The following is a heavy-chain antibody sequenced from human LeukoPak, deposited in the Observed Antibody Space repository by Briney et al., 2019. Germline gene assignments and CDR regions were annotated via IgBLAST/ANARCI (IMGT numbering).Heavy chain of an antibody. J-gene: IGHJ4*02. Sequence: PGGSLRLSCAASGFTFSTYAMHWVRQAPGKGLEWVALISYDGSNKYYADSVKGRFTISRDNAKNSLYLQMNSLRAEDTAVYYCARDDGDYAHPVDYWGQGTLVTVSS. D-gene: IGHD4-17*01. CDR2: ISYDGSNK. CDR3: ARDDGDYAHPVDY. V-gene: IGHV3-30-3*01. CDR1: GFTFSTYA.